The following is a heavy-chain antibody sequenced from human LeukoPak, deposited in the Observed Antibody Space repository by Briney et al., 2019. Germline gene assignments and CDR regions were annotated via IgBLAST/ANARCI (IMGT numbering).Heavy chain of an antibody. D-gene: IGHD2-2*01. Sequence: SETLSLTCTLSGGSISSSSYYWGWIRQPPGKGLEWIGSIYYSGSTYYNPSVKSRVTISVDTSKNQFSLKLSSVTAADTAVYYCASLPPLIVVVPAAIGEDMDVWGKGTTVTVSS. CDR3: ASLPPLIVVVPAAIGEDMDV. CDR2: IYYSGST. V-gene: IGHV4-39*01. J-gene: IGHJ6*03. CDR1: GGSISSSSYY.